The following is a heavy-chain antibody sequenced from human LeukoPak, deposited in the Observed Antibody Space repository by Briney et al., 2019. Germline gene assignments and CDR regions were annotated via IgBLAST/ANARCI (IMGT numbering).Heavy chain of an antibody. CDR2: INPNSGGT. J-gene: IGHJ3*02. Sequence: ASVKVSCKASGYTFTGYYMHWVRQAPGQGLEWTGWINPNSGGTNYAQKFQGRVTMTRDTSISTAYMELSRLRSDDTAVYYCARVGGSGGAFDIWGQGTVVTVSS. V-gene: IGHV1-2*02. CDR3: ARVGGSGGAFDI. D-gene: IGHD2-15*01. CDR1: GYTFTGYY.